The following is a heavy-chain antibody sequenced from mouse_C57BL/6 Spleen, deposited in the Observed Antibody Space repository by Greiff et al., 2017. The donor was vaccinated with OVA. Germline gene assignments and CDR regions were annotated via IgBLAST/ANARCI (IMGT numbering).Heavy chain of an antibody. CDR2: IDPENGDT. J-gene: IGHJ3*01. CDR3: TRDYDRAY. CDR1: GFNIKDDY. D-gene: IGHD2-4*01. V-gene: IGHV14-4*01. Sequence: EVKLVESGAELVRPGASVKLSCTASGFNIKDDYMHWVKQRPEQGLEWIGWIDPENGDTEYASKFQGKATITADTSSNTAYLQLSSLTSEDTAVYYCTRDYDRAYWGQGTLVTVSA.